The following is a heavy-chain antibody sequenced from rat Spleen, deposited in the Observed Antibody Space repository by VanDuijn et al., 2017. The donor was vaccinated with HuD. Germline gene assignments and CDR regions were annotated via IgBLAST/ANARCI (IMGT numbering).Heavy chain of an antibody. D-gene: IGHD1-6*01. CDR2: IWTGGST. Sequence: QVQLKESGPGLVQPSQTLSLTCTVSGFSLTSNSVSWVRQPTGKGLEWMGVIWTGGSTDYNSALKSRLSISRDTSKSQVFLKMNSLQTEDTAMYFCARGGYTTDNWGQGVMVTVSS. CDR1: GFSLTSNS. CDR3: ARGGYTTDN. V-gene: IGHV2-30*01. J-gene: IGHJ2*01.